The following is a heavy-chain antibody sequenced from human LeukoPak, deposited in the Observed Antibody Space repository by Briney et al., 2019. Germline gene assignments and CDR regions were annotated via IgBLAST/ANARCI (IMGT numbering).Heavy chain of an antibody. V-gene: IGHV3-20*04. J-gene: IGHJ4*02. D-gene: IGHD3-10*01. Sequence: GGSLRLSCAASGFTVSSNYMSWVRQAPGKGLEWVSGINWNGGSTGYADSVKGRFTISRDNAKSSLYLQMNSLRAEDTALYYCARDKEEGIPLWFGELFSWGQGTLVTVSS. CDR1: GFTVSSNY. CDR3: ARDKEEGIPLWFGELFS. CDR2: INWNGGST.